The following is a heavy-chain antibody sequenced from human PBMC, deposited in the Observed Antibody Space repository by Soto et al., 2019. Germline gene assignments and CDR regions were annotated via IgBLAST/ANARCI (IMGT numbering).Heavy chain of an antibody. CDR3: ATRMTTAPY. J-gene: IGHJ4*02. Sequence: EVRLVQSGGGLVQPGGSLRLSCAASLFIVSDNYMSWVRQAPGKGLEWVSLIYSGGGTDYAESVKGRFTISRDNSKNTLYLQMNSLKAEDTGIYYCATRMTTAPYWGRGTVVTVSS. D-gene: IGHD4-17*01. CDR1: LFIVSDNY. CDR2: IYSGGGT. V-gene: IGHV3-66*01.